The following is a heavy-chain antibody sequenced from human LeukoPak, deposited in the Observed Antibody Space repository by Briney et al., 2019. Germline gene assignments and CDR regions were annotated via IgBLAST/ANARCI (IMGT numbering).Heavy chain of an antibody. Sequence: SETLSLTCTVSGGSISSGDYYWSWIRQPPGKGLEWIGYIYYSGSTYYNPSLKSRVTISVDTSKNQFSLKLSSVTAADTAVYYCARGGVVVPAAQNWFDPRGQGTLVTVSS. CDR3: ARGGVVVPAAQNWFDP. CDR2: IYYSGST. CDR1: GGSISSGDYY. V-gene: IGHV4-30-4*01. D-gene: IGHD2-2*01. J-gene: IGHJ5*02.